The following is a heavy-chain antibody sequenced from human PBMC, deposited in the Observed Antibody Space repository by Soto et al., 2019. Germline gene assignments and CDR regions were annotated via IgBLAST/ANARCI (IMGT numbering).Heavy chain of an antibody. J-gene: IGHJ4*01. CDR3: VGDQDVHTPAVHGNY. CDR2: ISSSKTT. V-gene: IGHV3-48*02. Sequence: EVQLVESGGGLVQPGESLRLSCTASGITFSSYSMNWLRQAPGKGLELLSYISSSKTTYADPVKGRLTISRDHAKNSVYLQRNSLRDADTAVYYCVGDQDVHTPAVHGNYCGRGRRVIVSS. CDR1: GITFSSYS. D-gene: IGHD5-18*01.